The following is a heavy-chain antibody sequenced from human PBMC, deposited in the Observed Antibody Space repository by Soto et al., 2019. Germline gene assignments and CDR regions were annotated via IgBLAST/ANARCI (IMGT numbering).Heavy chain of an antibody. D-gene: IGHD2-2*01. V-gene: IGHV3-9*01. CDR2: ISWNSGSI. J-gene: IGHJ4*02. CDR3: AKDMGVVPAAVDY. CDR1: GFTFDDYA. Sequence: GGSLRLSCAASGFTFDDYAMHWVRQAPGKGLEWVSGISWNSGSIGYADSVKGRFTISRDNARNSLFLQMNSLRAEDTALYYCAKDMGVVPAAVDYWGQGALVTVSS.